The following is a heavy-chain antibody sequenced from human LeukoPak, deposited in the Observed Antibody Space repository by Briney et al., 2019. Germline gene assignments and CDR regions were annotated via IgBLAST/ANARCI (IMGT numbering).Heavy chain of an antibody. CDR3: AKDPLGYSSSWYYFDY. D-gene: IGHD6-13*01. V-gene: IGHV3-7*01. J-gene: IGHJ4*02. CDR2: IKQDGSET. CDR1: RFTLSNYW. Sequence: PGGSLRLSCAASRFTLSNYWMSWVRQAPGKGLEWVANIKQDGSETYYVDSVKGRFTISRDNSKNTLYLQMNSLRAEDTAVYYCAKDPLGYSSSWYYFDYWGQGTLVTVSS.